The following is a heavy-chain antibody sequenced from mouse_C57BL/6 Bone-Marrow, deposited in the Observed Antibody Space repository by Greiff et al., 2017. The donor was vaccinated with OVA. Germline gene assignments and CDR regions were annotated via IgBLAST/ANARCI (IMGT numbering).Heavy chain of an antibody. D-gene: IGHD1-1*01. J-gene: IGHJ2*01. CDR1: GYTFTDHT. Sequence: VKLVESDAELVKPGASVKISCKVSGYTFTDHTIHWMKQRPEQGLEWIGYIYPRDGSTKYNEKFKGKATLTADKSSSTAYMQLNSLTSEDSAVYFCAILLLRKGFDYWGQGTTLTVSS. CDR2: IYPRDGST. CDR3: AILLLRKGFDY. V-gene: IGHV1-78*01.